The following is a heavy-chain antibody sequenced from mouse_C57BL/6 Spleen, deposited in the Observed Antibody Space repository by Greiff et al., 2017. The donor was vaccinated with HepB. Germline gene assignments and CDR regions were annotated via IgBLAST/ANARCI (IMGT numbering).Heavy chain of an antibody. D-gene: IGHD2-4*01. CDR1: GFTFSDYG. CDR3: AREGVYYDYDVGAMDY. J-gene: IGHJ4*01. Sequence: EVQVVESGGGLVKPGGSLKLSCAASGFTFSDYGMHWVRQAPEKGLEWVAYISSGSSTIYYADTVKGRFTISRDNAKNTLFLQMTSLRSEDTAMYYCAREGVYYDYDVGAMDYWGQGTSVTVSS. CDR2: ISSGSSTI. V-gene: IGHV5-17*01.